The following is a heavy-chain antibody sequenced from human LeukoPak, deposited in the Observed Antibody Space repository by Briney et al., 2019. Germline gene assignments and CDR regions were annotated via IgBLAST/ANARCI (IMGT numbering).Heavy chain of an antibody. J-gene: IGHJ4*02. CDR3: ASSHLYGSSWYLSGRFDD. CDR2: IYYSGIT. CDR1: GGSIRNYY. D-gene: IGHD6-13*01. Sequence: SETLSLTCTVSGGSIRNYYWSWIRQPPGKGLEYIGYIYYSGITNYNPSLKSRVTILVDTSKNQFSLKLSSVSAADTAAYYCASSHLYGSSWYLSGRFDDWGQGTLVTVSS. V-gene: IGHV4-59*01.